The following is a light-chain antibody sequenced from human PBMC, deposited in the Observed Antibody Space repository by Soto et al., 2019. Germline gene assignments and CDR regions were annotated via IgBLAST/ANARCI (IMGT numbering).Light chain of an antibody. CDR1: QGISNY. Sequence: DIQMTQSPSSLSASVGDRVTITCRASQGISNYLAWYQQKPGKVPKLLIYAASTLQSGVPSRFSGSGSGTDVTLTISSLQPEDVATYYCRKYNSATYTFGQGTKLEIK. V-gene: IGKV1-27*01. J-gene: IGKJ2*01. CDR2: AAS. CDR3: RKYNSATYT.